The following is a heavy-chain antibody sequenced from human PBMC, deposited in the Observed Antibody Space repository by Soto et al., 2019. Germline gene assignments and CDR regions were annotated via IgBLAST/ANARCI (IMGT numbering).Heavy chain of an antibody. CDR1: CGSISSGGYY. CDR2: IYCSGST. CDR3: ARTVDTAINWFDP. J-gene: IGHJ5*02. Sequence: SETLSLTCTVSCGSISSGGYYWSWIRQHPGKGLEWIGYIYCSGSTYYNPSLKSRVTMSVDTSKNQFSLKLSSVTAADTAVYYCARTVDTAINWFDPWGQGTLVTVSS. V-gene: IGHV4-31*03. D-gene: IGHD5-18*01.